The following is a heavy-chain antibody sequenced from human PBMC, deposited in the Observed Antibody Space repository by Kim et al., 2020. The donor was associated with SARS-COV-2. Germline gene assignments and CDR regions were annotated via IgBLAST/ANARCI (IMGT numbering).Heavy chain of an antibody. Sequence: ASVKVSCKASGYTFTSYGISWVRQAPGQGLEWMGWISAYNGNTNYAQKLQGRVTMTTDTSTSTAYMELRSLRSDDTAVYYCAREGSEYSGYDSAGMVEYYYYYMDVWGKGTTVTVSS. D-gene: IGHD5-12*01. CDR1: GYTFTSYG. J-gene: IGHJ6*03. CDR3: AREGSEYSGYDSAGMVEYYYYYMDV. CDR2: ISAYNGNT. V-gene: IGHV1-18*01.